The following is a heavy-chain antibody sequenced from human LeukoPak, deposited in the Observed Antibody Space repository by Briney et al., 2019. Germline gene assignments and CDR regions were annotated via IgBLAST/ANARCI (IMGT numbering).Heavy chain of an antibody. Sequence: SETLSLTCTASGGSISSYYWSWIRQPPGKGLEWIGYIYYSGSTNYNPSLKSRVTISVDTSKNQFSLKLSSVTAADTAVYYCARGTLGDYGYYYYGMDVWGQGTTVTVSS. J-gene: IGHJ6*02. V-gene: IGHV4-59*01. D-gene: IGHD4-17*01. CDR1: GGSISSYY. CDR3: ARGTLGDYGYYYYGMDV. CDR2: IYYSGST.